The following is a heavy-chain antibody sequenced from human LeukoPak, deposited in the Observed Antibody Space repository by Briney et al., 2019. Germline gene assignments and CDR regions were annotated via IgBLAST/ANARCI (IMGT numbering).Heavy chain of an antibody. CDR3: ASADYYGSGGHYTFRGLGY. D-gene: IGHD3-10*01. J-gene: IGHJ4*02. CDR2: MTSVTYI. V-gene: IGHV3-21*01. Sequence: PGGSLRPSCAASGFAFSSYSMHWVRQAPGKGLEWVSSMTSVTYIYYAASVKGRFTISIDNAKNSLYLQMNNLRAEDTAVYYCASADYYGSGGHYTFRGLGYWGQGTLVTVSS. CDR1: GFAFSSYS.